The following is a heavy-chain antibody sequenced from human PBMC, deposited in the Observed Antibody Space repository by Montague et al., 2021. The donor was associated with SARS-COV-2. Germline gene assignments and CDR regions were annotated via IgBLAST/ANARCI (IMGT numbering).Heavy chain of an antibody. D-gene: IGHD6-19*01. Sequence: SETLSLTCTLSGGSISSYYWSWIRQPPGKGLEWIGYIYYSGSTNXNPSLKSRVTISVDTSKNQFSLKLSSVTAADTAVYYCARGSGWMGNAFDIWGQGTMVTVSP. J-gene: IGHJ3*02. CDR2: IYYSGST. CDR3: ARGSGWMGNAFDI. V-gene: IGHV4-59*01. CDR1: GGSISSYY.